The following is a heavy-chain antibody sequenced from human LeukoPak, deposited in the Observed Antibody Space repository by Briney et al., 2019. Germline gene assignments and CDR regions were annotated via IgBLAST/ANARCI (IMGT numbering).Heavy chain of an antibody. CDR3: ARRSGIAVAGAFDY. J-gene: IGHJ4*02. D-gene: IGHD6-19*01. CDR1: GFTFSNYA. CDR2: ISGSGDSP. V-gene: IGHV3-23*01. Sequence: PGGSLRLSCAASGFTFSNYAMRLVRQAPGKGLEGVSGISGSGDSPYYADSVKGRFTISRDNSKNTLYLQMNSLRAEDTAVYYCARRSGIAVAGAFDYWGQGALVTVSS.